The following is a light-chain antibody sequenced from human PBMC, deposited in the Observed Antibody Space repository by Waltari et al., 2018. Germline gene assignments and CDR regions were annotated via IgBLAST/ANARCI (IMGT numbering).Light chain of an antibody. CDR2: DAS. CDR3: QQRSYLVT. V-gene: IGKV3-11*01. Sequence: EIVLTQSPATLSLSPGERATLPCRASQTVSTYLAWYQQKPGQAPRLLIYDASNRATGVPARFSGSGSGTDFTLTISSLEPEDFAVYYCQQRSYLVTFGGGTKVEIK. CDR1: QTVSTY. J-gene: IGKJ4*01.